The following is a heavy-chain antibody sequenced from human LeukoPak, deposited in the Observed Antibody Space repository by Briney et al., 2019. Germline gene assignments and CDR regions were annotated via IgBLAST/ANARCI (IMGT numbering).Heavy chain of an antibody. CDR2: INPNSGGT. J-gene: IGHJ3*02. D-gene: IGHD3-9*01. Sequence: GASVKVSCTASGYSFTGYYMHWVRQAPGQGLEWMGWINPNSGGTNYAQKFQGRVTMTRDTSISTAYMELSRLRSGDTAVYYCARVNYDILTGYYGLMREANYAFYICGQGTMVTVSS. CDR1: GYSFTGYY. CDR3: ARVNYDILTGYYGLMREANYAFYI. V-gene: IGHV1-2*02.